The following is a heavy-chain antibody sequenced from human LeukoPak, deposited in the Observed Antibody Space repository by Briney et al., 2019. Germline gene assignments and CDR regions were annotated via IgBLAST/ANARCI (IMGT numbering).Heavy chain of an antibody. Sequence: ASVKVSCKASGYTFISYGFTWVRQAPGQGLEWMGWINAYTGNTNYAQELQGRVTMTTDTPTSTAYMELRSLRSDDMAVYYCARALGTLSSAFDYWGQGTLVTVSS. CDR3: ARALGTLSSAFDY. V-gene: IGHV1-18*03. J-gene: IGHJ4*02. CDR1: GYTFISYG. CDR2: INAYTGNT. D-gene: IGHD3-22*01.